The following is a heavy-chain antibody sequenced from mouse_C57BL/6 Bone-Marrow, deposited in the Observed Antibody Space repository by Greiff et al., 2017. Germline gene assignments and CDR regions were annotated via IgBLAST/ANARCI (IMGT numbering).Heavy chain of an antibody. D-gene: IGHD1-1*01. J-gene: IGHJ2*01. CDR1: GYTFTSYT. V-gene: IGHV1-4*01. CDR2: INPSSGYT. Sequence: VQLVESGAELARPGASVKMSCKASGYTFTSYTMHWVKQRPGQGLEWIGYINPSSGYTKYNQKFKDKATLTADKSSLTAYMQLSSLTSEDSDVYDCASVALDYWGRGTALTVSS. CDR3: ASVALDY.